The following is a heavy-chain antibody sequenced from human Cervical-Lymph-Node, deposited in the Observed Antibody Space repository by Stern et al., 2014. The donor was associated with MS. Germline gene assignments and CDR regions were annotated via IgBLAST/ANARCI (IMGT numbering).Heavy chain of an antibody. CDR3: AKGKTVTGTGYGIDV. V-gene: IGHV3-23*04. CDR1: GFIFNDFA. CDR2: ISGSGGNP. J-gene: IGHJ6*01. Sequence: EVQLVESGGGLVQPGGSLRLPCAASGFIFNDFAMTWVRQAPGKGLEWVSSISGSGGNPFYAESVKVRFTIPTDTSQRTLWLETGSLRDEDTAIYYCAKGKTVTGTGYGIDVWGQGTSVTVSS. D-gene: IGHD6-19*01.